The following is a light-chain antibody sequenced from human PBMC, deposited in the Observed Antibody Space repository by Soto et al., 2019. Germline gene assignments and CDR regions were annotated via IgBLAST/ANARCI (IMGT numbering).Light chain of an antibody. J-gene: IGKJ1*01. CDR1: QSISSW. Sequence: DIQLPQSPSTLSASVGDRFTITCLASQSISSWLAWYQQKPGKAPKLLIYDASNLESGVPSRFSGSGSGTEFSLTISSLQADDFATYYCQQYNYYWTFGQGTKVDIK. CDR2: DAS. CDR3: QQYNYYWT. V-gene: IGKV1-5*01.